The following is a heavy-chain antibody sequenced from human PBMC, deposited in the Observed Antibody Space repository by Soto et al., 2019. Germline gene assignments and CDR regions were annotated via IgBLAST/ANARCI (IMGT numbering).Heavy chain of an antibody. J-gene: IGHJ4*02. CDR2: IYSGGTT. Sequence: EVQLVESGGGLVQPGGSLRLSCAASGFTVSNNYMIWFRLPPGKGLEWVSLIYSGGTTYYADSVKGRFTISRDNSKNTPSLQMNSLRVEDTAVYYCAINGWGMATVGMWGPGTLVTVSS. D-gene: IGHD4-4*01. CDR1: GFTVSNNY. V-gene: IGHV3-53*01. CDR3: AINGWGMATVGM.